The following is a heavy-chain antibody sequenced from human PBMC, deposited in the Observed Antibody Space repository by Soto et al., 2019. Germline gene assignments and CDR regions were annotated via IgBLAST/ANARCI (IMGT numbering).Heavy chain of an antibody. CDR2: VVSYNGDT. V-gene: IGHV1-18*01. CDR3: ARRGYCNCSSCYLGGFDL. Sequence: QHQLVQSGPEVRKPGASVKVSCKASGYTFSHCGFSWVRQAPGQGLEWMGWVVSYNGDTKYAQSVQGRVSLATDTSTDTAYMELRSLRSEDTAVYYCARRGYCNCSSCYLGGFDLWGQGTLVIVSS. J-gene: IGHJ4*03. CDR1: GYTFSHCG. D-gene: IGHD2-2*01.